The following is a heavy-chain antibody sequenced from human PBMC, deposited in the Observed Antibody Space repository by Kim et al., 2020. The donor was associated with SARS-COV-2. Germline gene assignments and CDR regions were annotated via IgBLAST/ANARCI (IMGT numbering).Heavy chain of an antibody. CDR3: ARGGGRVWYNWIGS. CDR1: GGSISSYY. CDR2: SYYSGNT. Sequence: SETLSLTCTVSGGSISSYYWSWIRQRPGKGQERVGNSYYSGNTNYNPSLKSRGTISVDTSKNKFSLKLNSVTAADTAADDCARGGGRVWYNWIGSWGHGT. D-gene: IGHD2-15*01. V-gene: IGHV4-59*13. J-gene: IGHJ5*01.